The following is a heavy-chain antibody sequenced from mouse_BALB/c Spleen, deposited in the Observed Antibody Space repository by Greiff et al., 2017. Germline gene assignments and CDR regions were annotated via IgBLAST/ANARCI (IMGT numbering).Heavy chain of an antibody. CDR1: GFTFSSYT. D-gene: IGHD2-2*01. CDR2: ISNGGGST. J-gene: IGHJ4*01. V-gene: IGHV5-12-2*01. Sequence: EVQLVESGGGLVQPGGSLKLSCAASGFTFSSYTMSWVRQTPEKRLEWVAYISNGGGSTYYPDTVKGRFTISRDNAKNTLYLQMSSLKSEDTAMYYCARHGYDDAMDYWGQGTSVTVSS. CDR3: ARHGYDDAMDY.